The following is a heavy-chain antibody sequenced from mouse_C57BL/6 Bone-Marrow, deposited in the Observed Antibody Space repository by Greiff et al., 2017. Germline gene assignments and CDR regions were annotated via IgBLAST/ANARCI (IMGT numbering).Heavy chain of an antibody. CDR2: ISSGSSTI. D-gene: IGHD2-1*01. Sequence: VQLKESGGGLVKPGGSLKLSCAASGFTFSDYGMHWVRQAPEKGLEWVAYISSGSSTIYYADTVKGRFTISRDNAKNTLFLQMTSLRSEDTAMYYCARGAFYYGNYIDYWGQGTTLTVSS. CDR1: GFTFSDYG. J-gene: IGHJ2*01. CDR3: ARGAFYYGNYIDY. V-gene: IGHV5-17*01.